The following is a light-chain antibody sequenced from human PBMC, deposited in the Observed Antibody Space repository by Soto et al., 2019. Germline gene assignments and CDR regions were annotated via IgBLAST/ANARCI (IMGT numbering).Light chain of an antibody. V-gene: IGKV1-39*01. CDR1: QSISNY. CDR3: QQYAGSPWT. Sequence: EIQMTQSPSSLSASVGDRVAIICRASQSISNYLIWYQQKPGKAPKLLIYAASSLQSGVPSRFSGSGSGTDFTLTISSLQSEDFAVYYCQQYAGSPWTFGQGTKVDIK. CDR2: AAS. J-gene: IGKJ1*01.